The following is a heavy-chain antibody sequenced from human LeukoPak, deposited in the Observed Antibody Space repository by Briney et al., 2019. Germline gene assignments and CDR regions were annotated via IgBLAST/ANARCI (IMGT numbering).Heavy chain of an antibody. D-gene: IGHD6-19*01. V-gene: IGHV1-2*02. Sequence: ASVKVSCKASGYTFTGYYMHWVRQAPGQGLEWMGWINPNSGGTNYAQKFQGRVTMTRDTSISTAYMELSRLRSDDTAVYYCARETRIAVNWFDPWGQGTLVTVSS. J-gene: IGHJ5*02. CDR3: ARETRIAVNWFDP. CDR1: GYTFTGYY. CDR2: INPNSGGT.